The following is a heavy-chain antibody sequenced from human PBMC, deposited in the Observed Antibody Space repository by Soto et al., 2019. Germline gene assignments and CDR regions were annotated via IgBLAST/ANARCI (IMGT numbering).Heavy chain of an antibody. CDR2: ISSSSSYI. Sequence: EVQLVESGGGLVKPGGSLRLSCAASGFTFSSYSMNWVRQAPGKGLEWVSSISSSSSYIYYADSVKGRFTISRDNAKNSLYLQMNSLRAEDTAVYYCARAQVVVATTPDSWGQGTLVTVSS. CDR3: ARAQVVVATTPDS. CDR1: GFTFSSYS. J-gene: IGHJ4*02. D-gene: IGHD2-15*01. V-gene: IGHV3-21*01.